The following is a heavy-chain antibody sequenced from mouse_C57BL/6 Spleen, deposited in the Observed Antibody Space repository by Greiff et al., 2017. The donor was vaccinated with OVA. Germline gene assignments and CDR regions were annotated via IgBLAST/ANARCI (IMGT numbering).Heavy chain of an antibody. V-gene: IGHV1-42*01. CDR2: INPSTGGT. J-gene: IGHJ4*01. Sequence: VQLQQSGPELVKPGASVKISCKASGYSFTGYYMNWVKQSPEKSLEWIGEINPSTGGTTYNQKFKAKATLTVDKSSSTAYMQLKSLTSEDSAVYYCARSAQATWAMDYWGQGTSVTVSS. CDR3: ARSAQATWAMDY. D-gene: IGHD3-2*02. CDR1: GYSFTGYY.